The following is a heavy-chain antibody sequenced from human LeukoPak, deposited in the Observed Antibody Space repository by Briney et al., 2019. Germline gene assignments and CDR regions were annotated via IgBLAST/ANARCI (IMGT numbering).Heavy chain of an antibody. D-gene: IGHD6-19*01. Sequence: IWYIYYSGSTNYHPSLKSRVTISVDTSKNQFSLKLSSVTAADTAVYYCARARIAVAGQIDYWGQGTLVTVSS. CDR3: ARARIAVAGQIDY. J-gene: IGHJ4*02. V-gene: IGHV4-59*08. CDR2: IYYSGST.